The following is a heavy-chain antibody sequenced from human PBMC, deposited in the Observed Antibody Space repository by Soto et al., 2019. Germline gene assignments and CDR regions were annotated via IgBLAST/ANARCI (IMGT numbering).Heavy chain of an antibody. J-gene: IGHJ4*02. CDR2: FDPEDGET. Sequence: GASVKVSCKVSGYTLTELSMHWVRQAPGKGLEWMGGFDPEDGETIYAQKFQGRVTMTEDTSTDTAYMELSSLRSEDTAVYYCATGPRYYDSSGYFLWGQGTLDTVSS. V-gene: IGHV1-24*01. CDR3: ATGPRYYDSSGYFL. CDR1: GYTLTELS. D-gene: IGHD3-22*01.